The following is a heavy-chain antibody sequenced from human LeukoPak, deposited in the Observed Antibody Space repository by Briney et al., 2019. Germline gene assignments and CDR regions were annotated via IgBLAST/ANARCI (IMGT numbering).Heavy chain of an antibody. CDR2: ISYDGSNK. CDR3: ARESLSGYDFDY. J-gene: IGHJ4*02. D-gene: IGHD5-12*01. Sequence: GGSLRLSCAASGFTFSSYAMHWVRQAPGKGLEWVAVISYDGSNKYYADSVKGRFTISRDNSKNTLYPQMSSLRAEDTAVYYCARESLSGYDFDYWGQGTLVTVSS. CDR1: GFTFSSYA. V-gene: IGHV3-30*04.